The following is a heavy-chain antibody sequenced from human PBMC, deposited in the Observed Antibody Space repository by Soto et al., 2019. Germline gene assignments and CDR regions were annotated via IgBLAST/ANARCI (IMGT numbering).Heavy chain of an antibody. CDR2: ISYDGSNK. CDR3: ARGFSGSYNYYGMDV. J-gene: IGHJ6*02. D-gene: IGHD3-10*01. V-gene: IGHV3-30-3*01. Sequence: PGGSLRLSCAASGFTFSSYAMYWVRQAPGKGLEWVAVISYDGSNKYYADSVKGRFTISRDNSKNTLYLQMNSLRAEDTAVYYCARGFSGSYNYYGMDVWGQGTTVTVSS. CDR1: GFTFSSYA.